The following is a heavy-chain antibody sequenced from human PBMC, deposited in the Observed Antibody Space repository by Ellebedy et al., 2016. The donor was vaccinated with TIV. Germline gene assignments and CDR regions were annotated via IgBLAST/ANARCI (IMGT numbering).Heavy chain of an antibody. CDR3: ARDTGRDGYKFDY. CDR2: IIPIFGTA. D-gene: IGHD5-24*01. CDR1: GGTFSSYA. Sequence: AASVKVSCKASGGTFSSYAISWVRQAPGQGLEWMGGIIPIFGTANYAQKFQGRVTITADESTSTAYMELSSLRSEDTAVYYCARDTGRDGYKFDYWGQGTLVTVSS. J-gene: IGHJ4*02. V-gene: IGHV1-69*13.